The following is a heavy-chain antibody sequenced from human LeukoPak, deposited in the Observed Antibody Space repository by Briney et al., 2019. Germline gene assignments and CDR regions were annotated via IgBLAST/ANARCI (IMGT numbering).Heavy chain of an antibody. D-gene: IGHD3-22*01. CDR3: ARVGYYYDSSGYYGAFDI. V-gene: IGHV1-46*03. Sequence: SVKVSCKASGYTFTSYYMHWVRQAPGQGLEWMGIINPSGGNTSYAQKFQGRVTMTRDTSTSTVYMELSSLRSEDTAVYYCARVGYYYDSSGYYGAFDIWGQGTMVTVSS. CDR2: INPSGGNT. J-gene: IGHJ3*02. CDR1: GYTFTSYY.